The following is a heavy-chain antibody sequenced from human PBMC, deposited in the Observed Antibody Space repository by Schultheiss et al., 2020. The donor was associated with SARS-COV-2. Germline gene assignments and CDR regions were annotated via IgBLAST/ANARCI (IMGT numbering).Heavy chain of an antibody. CDR2: INPNSGGT. D-gene: IGHD3/OR15-3a*01. CDR3: ARDVNLGLDAFDT. CDR1: GGTFSSYT. Sequence: ASVKVSCKASGGTFSSYTISWVRQAPGQGLEWMGWINPNSGGTNYAQKFQGWVTMTRDTSISTAYMELSRLRSDDTAVYYCARDVNLGLDAFDTWGQGTMVTVSS. J-gene: IGHJ3*02. V-gene: IGHV1-2*04.